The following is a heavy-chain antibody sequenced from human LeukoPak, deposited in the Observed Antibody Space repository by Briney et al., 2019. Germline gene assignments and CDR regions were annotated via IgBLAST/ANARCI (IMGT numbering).Heavy chain of an antibody. CDR3: ARSLCNDTGCSLDP. Sequence: GGSLRLSCAASGFTFSSYEMNWVRQAPGKGLEWIAYISSSSNTIYYADSVKGRFAVSRDNAKSSLYLQMTGLRVADTAFHYCARSLCNDTGCSLDPWGQGTLVSVFS. CDR2: ISSSSNTI. V-gene: IGHV3-48*03. D-gene: IGHD5-18*01. J-gene: IGHJ5*02. CDR1: GFTFSSYE.